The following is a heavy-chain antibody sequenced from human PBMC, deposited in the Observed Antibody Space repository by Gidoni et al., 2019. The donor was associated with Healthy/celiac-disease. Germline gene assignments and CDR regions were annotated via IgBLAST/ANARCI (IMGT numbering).Heavy chain of an antibody. CDR2: ISAYNGNT. CDR3: ARDLHLIVATTYYYYGMDV. J-gene: IGHJ6*02. CDR1: GYTFTSYG. Sequence: QVQLVQSGAEVKKPGASVKVSCKASGYTFTSYGISWVRQAPGQGLEWMGWISAYNGNTNDAQKLQGRVTMTTDTSTSTAYMELRSLRSDDTAVYYCARDLHLIVATTYYYYGMDVWGQGTTVTVSS. V-gene: IGHV1-18*01. D-gene: IGHD5-12*01.